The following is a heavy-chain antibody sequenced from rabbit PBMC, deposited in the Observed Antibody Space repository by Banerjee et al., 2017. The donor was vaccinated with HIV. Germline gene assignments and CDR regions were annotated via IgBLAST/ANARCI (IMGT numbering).Heavy chain of an antibody. CDR2: INTSSGNT. Sequence: QAPGKGLEWIACINTSSGNTVYASWAKGRFTISKTSSTTVTLQMTSLTAADTATYFCAREAPGGDFNLWGPGTLVTV. CDR3: AREAPGGDFNL. V-gene: IGHV1S40*01. J-gene: IGHJ4*01.